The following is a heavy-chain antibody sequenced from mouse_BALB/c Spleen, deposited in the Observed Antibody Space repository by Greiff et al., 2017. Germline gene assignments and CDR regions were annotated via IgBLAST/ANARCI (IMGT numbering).Heavy chain of an antibody. CDR3: ARQGGYDGGYAMDY. J-gene: IGHJ4*01. CDR2: INSDGGST. Sequence: EVQRVESGGGLVQPGESLKLSCESNEYEFPSHDMSWVRKTPEKRLELVAAINSDGGSTYYPDTMERRFIISRDNTKKTLYLQMSSLRSEDTALYYCARQGGYDGGYAMDYWGQGTSVTVSS. V-gene: IGHV5-2*01. D-gene: IGHD2-2*01. CDR1: EYEFPSHD.